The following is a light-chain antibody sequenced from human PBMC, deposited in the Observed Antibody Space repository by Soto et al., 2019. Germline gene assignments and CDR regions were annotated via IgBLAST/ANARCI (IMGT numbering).Light chain of an antibody. CDR3: SSYTSRSTVI. CDR2: DVD. J-gene: IGLJ2*01. Sequence: QSALTQPASVSGSPGQSITISCTGTNNDVGGFNFVSWYQQRPGNVPKLLIYDVDDRPSGVSNRFSGSRSANTASLTISGLQAEDAADYYCSSYTSRSTVIFGGGTKVTVL. CDR1: NNDVGGFNF. V-gene: IGLV2-14*01.